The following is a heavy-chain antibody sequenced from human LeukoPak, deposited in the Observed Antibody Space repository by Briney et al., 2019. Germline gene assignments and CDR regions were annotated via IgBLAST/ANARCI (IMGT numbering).Heavy chain of an antibody. CDR3: ARAKAGGLRQWLTVRDAFDI. CDR1: GGSFSGYY. J-gene: IGHJ3*02. D-gene: IGHD6-19*01. CDR2: INHSGGT. Sequence: SETLSLTCAVYGGSFSGYYWSWIRQPPGKGLEWIGEINHSGGTNYNPSLKSRVTISVDTSKNQFSLKLSSVTAADTAVYYCARAKAGGLRQWLTVRDAFDIWGQGTMVTVSS. V-gene: IGHV4-34*01.